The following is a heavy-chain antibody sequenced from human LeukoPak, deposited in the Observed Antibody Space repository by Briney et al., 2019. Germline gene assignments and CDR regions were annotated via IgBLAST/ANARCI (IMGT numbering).Heavy chain of an antibody. Sequence: PSETLSLTCTVSGGSISSYYWSWIRQPPGKGLEWIGYIYTSGSTNYNPSLKSRVTISVDTSKNQFSLKLSSVTAADTAVYYCARHMTTVTTPTNWFDPWGQGTQVTVSS. CDR3: ARHMTTVTTPTNWFDP. CDR1: GGSISSYY. V-gene: IGHV4-4*09. D-gene: IGHD4-17*01. J-gene: IGHJ5*02. CDR2: IYTSGST.